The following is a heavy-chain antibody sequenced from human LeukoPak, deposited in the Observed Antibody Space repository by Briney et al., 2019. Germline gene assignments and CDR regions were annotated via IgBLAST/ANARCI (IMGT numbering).Heavy chain of an antibody. J-gene: IGHJ4*02. CDR3: AKDQYYYDSSGLDY. V-gene: IGHV3-33*06. Sequence: PGRSLRLSSAASGFTFSSYGMHWVRQTPGKGLEWVAVIWYDGSNKYYADSVKDRFTISRDNSKNTLYLQMNSLRAEDTAVYYCAKDQYYYDSSGLDYWGQGTLVTVSS. CDR2: IWYDGSNK. CDR1: GFTFSSYG. D-gene: IGHD3-22*01.